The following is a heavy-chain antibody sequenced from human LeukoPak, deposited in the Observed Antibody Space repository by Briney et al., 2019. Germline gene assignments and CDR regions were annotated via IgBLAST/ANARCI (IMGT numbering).Heavy chain of an antibody. J-gene: IGHJ3*02. Sequence: GGSLRLSRAASGFTFSSYAMHWVRQAPGKGLEWVAVISYDGSNKYYADSVKGRFTISRDNSKNTLYLQMNSLRAEDTAVYYCAREMVRGAYAFDIWGQGTMVTVSS. CDR1: GFTFSSYA. V-gene: IGHV3-30*14. CDR3: AREMVRGAYAFDI. CDR2: ISYDGSNK. D-gene: IGHD3-10*01.